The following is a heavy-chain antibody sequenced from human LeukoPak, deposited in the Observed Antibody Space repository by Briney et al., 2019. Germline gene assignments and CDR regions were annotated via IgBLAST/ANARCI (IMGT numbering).Heavy chain of an antibody. CDR2: IYYSGSN. CDR1: GGTISSYY. Sequence: PSETLSLTCAVSGGTISSYYWRWIRQPPGKGLEWIGYIYYSGSNNYNPSLKSRVTISVDTSKNQFSLKLSSVTAADTAVYYCARVQVVPAAISPSGYYYYGMDVWGKGTTVTVSS. D-gene: IGHD2-2*01. V-gene: IGHV4-59*01. J-gene: IGHJ6*04. CDR3: ARVQVVPAAISPSGYYYYGMDV.